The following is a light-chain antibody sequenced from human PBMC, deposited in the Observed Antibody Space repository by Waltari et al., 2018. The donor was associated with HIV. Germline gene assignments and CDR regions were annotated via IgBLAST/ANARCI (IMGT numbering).Light chain of an antibody. V-gene: IGLV3-9*01. CDR1: SIGSKS. Sequence: SYELTPPLSVSVALGQTAKVPCGGDSIGSKSGQWYQQKPGQAPVLVIYGDTNRPSGIPERFSGSNSGNTATLSISSAQAGDEADYYCQVWDKNTGIFGTGTKVTVL. J-gene: IGLJ1*01. CDR2: GDT. CDR3: QVWDKNTGI.